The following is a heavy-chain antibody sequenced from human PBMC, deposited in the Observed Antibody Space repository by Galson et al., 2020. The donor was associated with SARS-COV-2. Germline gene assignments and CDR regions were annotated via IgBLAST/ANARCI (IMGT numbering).Heavy chain of an antibody. Sequence: ASETLSPPCTVPGAPFSSVAYYWGWIRQPPGKGLEWIGSIYYSGTTYFNPSLKSPATISVDTSKNQFSLRLSSVTAADSAVYYCAGHARGSGWSYWGRNYFDYWGQGTLVTVSS. CDR2: IYYSGTT. CDR1: GAPFSSVAYY. CDR3: AGHARGSGWSYWGRNYFDY. V-gene: IGHV4-39*01. J-gene: IGHJ4*02. D-gene: IGHD3-22*01.